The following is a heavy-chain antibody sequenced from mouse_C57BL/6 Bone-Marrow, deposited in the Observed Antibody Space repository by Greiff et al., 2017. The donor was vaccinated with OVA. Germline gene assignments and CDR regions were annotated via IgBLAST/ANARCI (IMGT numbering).Heavy chain of an antibody. J-gene: IGHJ2*01. CDR3: AGGSTVVAPFDY. CDR1: GFNIKDYY. V-gene: IGHV14-2*01. D-gene: IGHD1-1*01. CDR2: IDPEDGET. Sequence: VHVKQSGAELVKPGASVKLSCTASGFNIKDYYMHWVKQRTEQGLEWIGRIDPEDGETKYAPKFQGKATITADTSSNTAYLQLSSLTSEDTAVYYCAGGSTVVAPFDYWGQGTTLTVSS.